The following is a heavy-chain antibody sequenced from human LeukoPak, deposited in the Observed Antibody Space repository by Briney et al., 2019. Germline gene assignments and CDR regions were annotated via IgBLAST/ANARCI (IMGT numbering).Heavy chain of an antibody. Sequence: SETLSLTCTVSGGSISSYYWSWIRQPPGRGLEWIGYIYYSGSTNYNPSLKSRVTISVDTSKNQFSLKLSSVTAADTAVYYCARDQDYYGSGSYYSTHDYWGQGTLVTVSS. V-gene: IGHV4-59*12. CDR2: IYYSGST. D-gene: IGHD3-10*01. CDR3: ARDQDYYGSGSYYSTHDY. CDR1: GGSISSYY. J-gene: IGHJ4*02.